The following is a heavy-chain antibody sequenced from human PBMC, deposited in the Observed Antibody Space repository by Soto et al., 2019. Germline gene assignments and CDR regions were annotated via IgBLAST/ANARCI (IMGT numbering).Heavy chain of an antibody. D-gene: IGHD6-6*01. CDR3: AIESIAARPFDY. Sequence: SETLAITCTVSHGSISSSSYYWGWIRHHPGKGLEWIGSIYYSGSTYYNPSLKSRVTISVDTSEDQFSMKLSSVTAADTAVYYCAIESIAARPFDYWGKGTLVTVSS. V-gene: IGHV4-39*02. CDR2: IYYSGST. CDR1: HGSISSSSYY. J-gene: IGHJ4*02.